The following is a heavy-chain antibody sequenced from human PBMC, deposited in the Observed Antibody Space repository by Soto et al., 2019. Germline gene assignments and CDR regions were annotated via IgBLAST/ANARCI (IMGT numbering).Heavy chain of an antibody. D-gene: IGHD2-15*01. V-gene: IGHV3-30*18. J-gene: IGHJ5*02. CDR3: AKDRTSYERWPKLGWFDP. CDR1: GFTFSSYG. CDR2: ISYDGSNK. Sequence: QVQLVESGGGVVQPGRSLRLSCAASGFTFSSYGMHWVRQAPGKGLEWVAVISYDGSNKYYADSVKGRFTISRDNSKNTLYLQMNSLRAEDTAVYYCAKDRTSYERWPKLGWFDPWGQGTLVTVSS.